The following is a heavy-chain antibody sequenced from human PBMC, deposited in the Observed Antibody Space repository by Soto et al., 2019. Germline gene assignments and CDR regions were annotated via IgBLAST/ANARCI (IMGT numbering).Heavy chain of an antibody. D-gene: IGHD3-22*01. CDR3: ARFYYDSSGYLPSPYYYYYGMDV. CDR2: ISTSNSYI. V-gene: IGHV3-21*05. CDR1: GFTFSSYS. J-gene: IGHJ6*02. Sequence: GGSLRLSCAASGFTFSSYSMNWVRQAPGKGPERISYISTSNSYIYYAASVKGRFTISRDNAENSLYLQMNSLSAEDTAVYYCARFYYDSSGYLPSPYYYYYGMDVWGQGTTVTVSS.